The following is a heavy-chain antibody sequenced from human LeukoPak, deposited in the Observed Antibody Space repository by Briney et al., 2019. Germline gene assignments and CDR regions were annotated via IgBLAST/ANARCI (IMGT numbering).Heavy chain of an antibody. CDR1: GFTFDDYA. V-gene: IGHV3-9*03. Sequence: GGSLRLSCAASGFTFDDYAMHWVRQAPGKGLEWVSGISWNSGSIGYADSVKGRFTISRDNAKNSLYLQMKSLRAEDMALYYCAKGPAALTWYYFDYWGQGTLVTVSS. CDR3: AKGPAALTWYYFDY. D-gene: IGHD2-2*01. J-gene: IGHJ4*02. CDR2: ISWNSGSI.